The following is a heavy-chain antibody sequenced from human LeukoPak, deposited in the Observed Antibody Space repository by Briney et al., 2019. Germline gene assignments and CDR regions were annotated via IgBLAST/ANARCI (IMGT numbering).Heavy chain of an antibody. Sequence: GGSLRLSCAASGFPFSTAWMTWVRQAPGKGLEWVGRIKTKTDGGTTDYAAPVKGRFTISRDDSKNTLYLQMNSLKTEDTAVYFCTTDRGSGWSWGQGTLVTVSS. J-gene: IGHJ5*02. CDR2: IKTKTDGGTT. D-gene: IGHD6-19*01. V-gene: IGHV3-15*01. CDR1: GFPFSTAW. CDR3: TTDRGSGWS.